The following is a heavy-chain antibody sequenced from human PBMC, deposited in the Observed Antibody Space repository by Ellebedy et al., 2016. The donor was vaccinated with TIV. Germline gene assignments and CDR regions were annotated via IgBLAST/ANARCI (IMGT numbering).Heavy chain of an antibody. D-gene: IGHD3-3*01. CDR3: AKGGSKSGYSFDL. Sequence: GESLKISCAASGFTFSNYAMSWVRQAPGKGLEWVSGISGSGGSTYYAESVKGRFTISRDNSKNTLYLQMNSLRAEDTAVYYCAKGGSKSGYSFDLWGRGTLVTVSS. CDR2: ISGSGGST. CDR1: GFTFSNYA. J-gene: IGHJ2*01. V-gene: IGHV3-23*01.